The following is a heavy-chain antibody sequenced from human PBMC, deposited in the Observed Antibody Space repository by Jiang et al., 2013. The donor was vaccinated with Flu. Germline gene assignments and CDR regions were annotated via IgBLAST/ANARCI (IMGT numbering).Heavy chain of an antibody. V-gene: IGHV4-39*01. CDR3: TIYYDSSGYYYHAFDI. CDR1: GGSISSSSYY. D-gene: IGHD3-22*01. Sequence: GLLKPSETLSLTCTVSGGSISSSSYYWGWIRQPPGKGLEWIGSIYYSGSTYYNPSLKSRVTISVDTSKNQFSLKLSSVTAADTAVYYCTIYYDSSGYYYHAFDIWGQGTMVTVSS. J-gene: IGHJ3*02. CDR2: IYYSGST.